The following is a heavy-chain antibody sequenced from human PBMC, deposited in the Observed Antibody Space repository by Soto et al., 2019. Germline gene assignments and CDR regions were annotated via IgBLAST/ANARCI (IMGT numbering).Heavy chain of an antibody. CDR2: IYDGGRT. D-gene: IGHD7-27*01. CDR3: ARVPSGDKVVS. CDR1: GGSISTVDYW. J-gene: IGHJ4*02. Sequence: QVQLQESGPGLVKPSQTLSLTCTVSGGSISTVDYWWSWIRQSPDMGLEWIGHIYDGGRTYNNPSLESRVTLSVDTSKSQLSLALSSVSAADTAVYYCARVPSGDKVVSGGQGTLVTVSS. V-gene: IGHV4-30-4*01.